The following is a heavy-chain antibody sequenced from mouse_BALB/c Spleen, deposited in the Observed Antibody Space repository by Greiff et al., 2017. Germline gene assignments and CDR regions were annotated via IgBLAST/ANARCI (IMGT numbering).Heavy chain of an antibody. D-gene: IGHD2-4*01. CDR1: GFTFSSYT. CDR3: TRDRSTMITTYYAMDY. V-gene: IGHV5-6-4*01. CDR2: ISSGGSYT. J-gene: IGHJ4*01. Sequence: EVNVVESGGGLVKPGGSLKLSCAASGFTFSSYTMSWVRQTPEKRLEWVATISSGGSYTYYPDSVKGRFTISRDNAKNTLYLQMSSLKSEDTAMYYCTRDRSTMITTYYAMDYWGQGTSVTVSS.